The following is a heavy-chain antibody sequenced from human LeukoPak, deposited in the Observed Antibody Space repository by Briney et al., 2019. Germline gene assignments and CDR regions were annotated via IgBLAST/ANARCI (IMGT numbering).Heavy chain of an antibody. Sequence: PSETLSLTCTVSGGSISSSSYYWGWIRQPPGKGLEWIGSIYYSGSTYYNPSLKSRVTISVDTSKNQFSLKLSSVTATDTAVYYCARRLLVGDYPSYYYGMDVWGQGTTVTVSS. CDR1: GGSISSSSYY. CDR2: IYYSGST. D-gene: IGHD4-17*01. J-gene: IGHJ6*02. CDR3: ARRLLVGDYPSYYYGMDV. V-gene: IGHV4-39*01.